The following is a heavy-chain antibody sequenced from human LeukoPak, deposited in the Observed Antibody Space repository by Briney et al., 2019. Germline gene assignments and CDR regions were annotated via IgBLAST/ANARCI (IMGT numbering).Heavy chain of an antibody. CDR3: ARDRGYSGYDFDY. V-gene: IGHV7-4-1*02. Sequence: ASGKVSCKASGYTFTSYAMNWVRQAPGQGGGWRGWINTNTGNPTYDQGFTGRVVFSLDTSVSTAYLQISSLKAEDTAVYYCARDRGYSGYDFDYWGQGTLVTVSS. CDR2: INTNTGNP. D-gene: IGHD5-12*01. J-gene: IGHJ4*02. CDR1: GYTFTSYA.